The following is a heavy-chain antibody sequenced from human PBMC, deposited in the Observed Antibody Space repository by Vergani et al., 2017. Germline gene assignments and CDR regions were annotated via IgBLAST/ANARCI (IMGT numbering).Heavy chain of an antibody. CDR3: ARLTDSSSWYPYYYYGMDV. D-gene: IGHD6-13*01. J-gene: IGHJ6*02. CDR1: GGSFSGYY. CDR2: INHSGST. V-gene: IGHV4-34*01. Sequence: QVQLQQWGAGLLKPSETLSLTCAVYGGSFSGYYWSWIRQPPGKGLEWIGEINHSGSTNYNPSLKSRVTISVDTSKNQFSLKLSSVTAADTAVYYCARLTDSSSWYPYYYYGMDVWGQGTTVTVSS.